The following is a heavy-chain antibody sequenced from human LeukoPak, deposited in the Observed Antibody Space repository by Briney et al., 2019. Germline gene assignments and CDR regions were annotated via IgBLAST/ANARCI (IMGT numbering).Heavy chain of an antibody. V-gene: IGHV3-30-3*01. CDR1: GFTFSSYA. D-gene: IGHD2-2*01. CDR3: AREVVIVVEPAAKTIDY. J-gene: IGHJ4*02. Sequence: PGRSLRLSCAASGFTFSSYAMHWVRQAPGKGLEWVAVISYDGSNKYYADSVKGRFTTSRDNSKNTLYLQMNSLRVEDTAVYYCAREVVIVVEPAAKTIDYWGQGTRVTVSS. CDR2: ISYDGSNK.